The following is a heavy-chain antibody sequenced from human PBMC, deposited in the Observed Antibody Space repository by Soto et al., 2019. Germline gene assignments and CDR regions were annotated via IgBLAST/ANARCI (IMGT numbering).Heavy chain of an antibody. CDR1: GFTFNTYA. D-gene: IGHD2-15*01. CDR2: ISSDGSGK. CDR3: ARKEGHCYVGSCAGEY. Sequence: QVQLVESGGGVVQPGTSLRLSCAASGFTFNTYAMHWVRQAPGKGLEWVAVISSDGSGKFYADSVKGRFTISRDNSKNKLYLQMNSLRTEDTAVYYCARKEGHCYVGSCAGEYRGQGTVVTVSS. V-gene: IGHV3-30*03. J-gene: IGHJ4*02.